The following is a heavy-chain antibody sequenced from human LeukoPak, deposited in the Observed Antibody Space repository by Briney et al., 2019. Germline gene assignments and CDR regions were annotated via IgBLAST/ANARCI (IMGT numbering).Heavy chain of an antibody. CDR1: GGSIRGSY. CDR2: IYDSGST. V-gene: IGHV4-59*01. Sequence: SETLSLTCTVSGGSIRGSYWSWIRQPPGKGLEWIGYIYDSGSTNYNPSLKSRVTISIDTSKNQFSLKLGSVTGADTAVYYCARGSYGDYWGQGTLVTVSS. CDR3: ARGSYGDY. D-gene: IGHD5-18*01. J-gene: IGHJ4*02.